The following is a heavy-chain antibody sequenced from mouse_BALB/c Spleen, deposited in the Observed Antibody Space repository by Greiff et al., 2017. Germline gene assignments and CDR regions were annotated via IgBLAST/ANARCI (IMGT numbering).Heavy chain of an antibody. V-gene: IGHV5-9-3*01. CDR3: ARSGHYYYAMDY. CDR2: ISSGGSTI. Sequence: EVQVVESGGGLVKPGGSLKLSCAASGFTFSSYAMSWVRQTPEKRLEWVASISSGGSTIYYADTVKGRFTISRDNPKNTLFLQMTSLRSEDTAMYYCARSGHYYYAMDYWGQGTSVTVSS. D-gene: IGHD1-2*01. J-gene: IGHJ4*01. CDR1: GFTFSSYA.